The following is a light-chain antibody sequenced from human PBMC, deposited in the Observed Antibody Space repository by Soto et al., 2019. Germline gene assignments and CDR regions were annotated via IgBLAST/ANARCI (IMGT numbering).Light chain of an antibody. CDR1: SSNIGSNT. CDR2: SNN. J-gene: IGLJ2*01. Sequence: QAVVTQPPSASGTPGQRVTISCSGSSSNIGSNTVNWYQQLPGTAPKLLIYSNNQRPSGVPDRFSGSKSGTSASLAISGLQSEDEADYYCAAWDDSLNALVFGGRTQLTVL. CDR3: AAWDDSLNALV. V-gene: IGLV1-44*01.